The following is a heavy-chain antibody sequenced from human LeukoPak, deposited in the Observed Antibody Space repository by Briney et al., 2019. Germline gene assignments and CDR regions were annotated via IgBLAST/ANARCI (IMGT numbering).Heavy chain of an antibody. J-gene: IGHJ4*02. CDR1: GFTVSNNY. Sequence: GGSLRLSCAASGFTVSNNYLSWVRQAPGKGLEWVSHISDSGGKTYYADSVKGRFTISRDNSKNTLYLQMDSLRAEDTAIYYCADFGSGSYCFDYWGQGTLVTVSS. CDR2: ISDSGGKT. V-gene: IGHV3-23*01. D-gene: IGHD3-10*01. CDR3: ADFGSGSYCFDY.